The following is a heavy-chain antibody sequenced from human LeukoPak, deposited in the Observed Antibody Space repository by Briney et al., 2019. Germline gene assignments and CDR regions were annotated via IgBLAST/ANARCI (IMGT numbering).Heavy chain of an antibody. CDR1: GFTFSSYG. D-gene: IGHD3-9*01. J-gene: IGHJ4*02. V-gene: IGHV3-23*01. Sequence: GGSLRLSCAASGFTFSSYGMSWVRQAPGKGLEWVSAISGSGGSTYYADSVKGRFTISRDNSKNTLYLQMNSLRAEDTAVYYCAKDLGPWEYYDILTGYYKSAQFDYWGREPWSPSPQ. CDR2: ISGSGGST. CDR3: AKDLGPWEYYDILTGYYKSAQFDY.